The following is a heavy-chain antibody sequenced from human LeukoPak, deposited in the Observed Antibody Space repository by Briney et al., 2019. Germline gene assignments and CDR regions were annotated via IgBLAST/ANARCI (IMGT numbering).Heavy chain of an antibody. CDR2: INPNSGGT. D-gene: IGHD6-19*01. CDR1: GYTFTGYY. Sequence: ASVKVSCKASGYTFTGYYMHWVRQAPGQGPEWMGWINPNSGGTNYAQKFQGRVTMTRDTSISTAYMELSRLRSDDTAVYYCARDGYSSGWPGGYWGQGTLVTVSS. J-gene: IGHJ4*02. CDR3: ARDGYSSGWPGGY. V-gene: IGHV1-2*02.